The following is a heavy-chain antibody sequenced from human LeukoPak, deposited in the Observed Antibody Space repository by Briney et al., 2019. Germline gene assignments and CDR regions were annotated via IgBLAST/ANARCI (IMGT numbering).Heavy chain of an antibody. CDR3: ASHDSILTLFDY. Sequence: SETLSLTCTVSGGSISSGGYSWSWLRQHPGQGLEWIVYIYYSGSTYYNPSLKSQVTISVDTSKNQFSLKLSSVTAADTAVYYCASHDSILTLFDYWGQGTLVTVSS. D-gene: IGHD3-9*01. V-gene: IGHV4-31*01. J-gene: IGHJ4*02. CDR1: GGSISSGGYS. CDR2: IYYSGST.